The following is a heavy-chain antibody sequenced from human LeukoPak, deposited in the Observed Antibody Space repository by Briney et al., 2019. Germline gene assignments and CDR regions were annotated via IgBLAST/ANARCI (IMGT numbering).Heavy chain of an antibody. CDR1: GFTFSRYY. CDR3: AKGPQLNSGYHPDY. CDR2: INSDESST. D-gene: IGHD3-22*01. J-gene: IGHJ4*02. Sequence: GGSLRLSCAASGFTFSRYYMHWVRQAPGKGLVWVSRINSDESSTTYADSVKGRFTISRDNAKNTLYLQMSSLRVEDTAIYYCAKGPQLNSGYHPDYWGQGTLVAVSS. V-gene: IGHV3-74*01.